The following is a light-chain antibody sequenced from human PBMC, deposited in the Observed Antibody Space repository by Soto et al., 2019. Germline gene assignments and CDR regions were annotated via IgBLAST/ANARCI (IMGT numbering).Light chain of an antibody. CDR1: QGISSY. J-gene: IGKJ1*01. CDR2: AAS. CDR3: QQYYSYPWT. Sequence: AIRMTQSLSSLSASTGDRVTITCRASQGISSYLAWHQQKPGKAPKLLIYAASTLQSGVPSRFSGSGSGTDFTLTISCLQSEDFATYYCQQYYSYPWTFGQGT. V-gene: IGKV1-8*01.